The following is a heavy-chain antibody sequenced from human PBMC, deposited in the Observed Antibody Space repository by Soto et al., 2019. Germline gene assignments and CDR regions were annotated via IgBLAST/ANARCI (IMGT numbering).Heavy chain of an antibody. D-gene: IGHD3-22*01. J-gene: IGHJ4*02. V-gene: IGHV1-18*01. CDR2: ISAYNGNT. CDR1: NYTFTNYG. CDR3: AREGLDYYESSGYYYGPFFDY. Sequence: QVQLVQSGAEVKKPGASVKVSCKASNYTFTNYGISWVRQAPGQGLEWMGWISAYNGNTNYAQKLQGRVTMTTDTSKSTAYMELRSLRADATAVYYCAREGLDYYESSGYYYGPFFDYWGQGTLVTVSS.